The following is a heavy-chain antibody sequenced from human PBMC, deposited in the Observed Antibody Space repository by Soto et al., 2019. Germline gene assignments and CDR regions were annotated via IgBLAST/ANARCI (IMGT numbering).Heavy chain of an antibody. CDR1: GFSFGDYA. CDR3: TRSGTVTTGYYFDS. V-gene: IGHV3-49*04. Sequence: LRLSCTTSGFSFGDYAMNWVRQAPGKGLEWVGFIRGKAYGGTPEYAASAKGRFTISADDSKNIAYLQMNSLKTEDTAVYFCTRSGTVTTGYYFDSWGQGTLVTVSS. D-gene: IGHD1-26*01. J-gene: IGHJ4*02. CDR2: IRGKAYGGTP.